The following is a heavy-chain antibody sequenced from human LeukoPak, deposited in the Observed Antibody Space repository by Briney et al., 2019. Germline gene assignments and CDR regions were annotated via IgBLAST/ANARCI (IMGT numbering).Heavy chain of an antibody. CDR3: ARLVGMVTTYDI. CDR2: IKQDGSEK. CDR1: GFTFSSYS. Sequence: GGSLRLSCAASGFTFSSYSMNWVRQAPGKGLQWVASIKQDGSEKLYLDSVRGRFTISRDNAENSLYLQMNSLRDEDTAVYYCARLVGMVTTYDIWGQGTMVTVSS. V-gene: IGHV3-7*04. J-gene: IGHJ3*02. D-gene: IGHD5-24*01.